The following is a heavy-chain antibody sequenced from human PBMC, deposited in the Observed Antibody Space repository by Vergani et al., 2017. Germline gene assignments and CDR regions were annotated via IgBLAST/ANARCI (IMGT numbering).Heavy chain of an antibody. J-gene: IGHJ4*02. Sequence: EVQLVESGGGVVRPGGSLRLSCEVSGFTFSVQAMHWVRQTPGKRLEYVSTITGDGYNTFYANSVKGRFSVSRDNSKNTLYLHMGSLRREDTAVYYCRTGGNQFDDRDYWGQGTLVTVSS. D-gene: IGHD4-23*01. CDR1: GFTFSVQA. V-gene: IGHV3-64*01. CDR3: RTGGNQFDDRDY. CDR2: ITGDGYNT.